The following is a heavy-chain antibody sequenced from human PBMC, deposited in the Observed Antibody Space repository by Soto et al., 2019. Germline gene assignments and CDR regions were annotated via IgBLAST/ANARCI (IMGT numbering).Heavy chain of an antibody. CDR3: ARELYDFWSGSRVQMDV. Sequence: GASVKVSCKASGYTFTSYGISWVRQAPGQGLEWMGWISAYNGNTNYAQKLQGRVTMTTDTSTSTAYMELRSLRSDDMAVYYCARELYDFWSGSRVQMDVWGQGTTVTVSS. CDR2: ISAYNGNT. J-gene: IGHJ6*02. CDR1: GYTFTSYG. D-gene: IGHD3-3*01. V-gene: IGHV1-18*03.